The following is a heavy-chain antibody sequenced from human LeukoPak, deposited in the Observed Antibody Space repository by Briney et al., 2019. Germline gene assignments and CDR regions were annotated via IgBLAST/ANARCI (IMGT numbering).Heavy chain of an antibody. CDR1: GFTFSNYW. V-gene: IGHV3-74*01. CDR2: INSDGSST. Sequence: GGSLRLSCAASGFTFSNYWMHWVRQAPGKGLVWVSRINSDGSSTTYADSVKGRFTISRDNAKNTLYVQMNSLRAEDTAVYFCATARNFRFEYWGQGSLVIVSA. CDR3: ATARNFRFEY. D-gene: IGHD1-7*01. J-gene: IGHJ4*02.